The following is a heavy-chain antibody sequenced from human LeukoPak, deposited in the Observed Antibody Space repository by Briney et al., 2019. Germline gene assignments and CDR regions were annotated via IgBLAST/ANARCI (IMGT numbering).Heavy chain of an antibody. J-gene: IGHJ4*02. CDR2: ISSSSSYI. V-gene: IGHV3-21*01. Sequence: GGSLRLSCAASGFTFSSNSMNWVRQAPGKGLEWVSSISSSSSYIYYADSVKGRFTISRDNAKNSLYLQMNSLRGEETSVYYCARESPRGYCDYWGEGTLVTLSA. CDR1: GFTFSSNS. CDR3: ARESPRGYCDY. D-gene: IGHD3-3*01.